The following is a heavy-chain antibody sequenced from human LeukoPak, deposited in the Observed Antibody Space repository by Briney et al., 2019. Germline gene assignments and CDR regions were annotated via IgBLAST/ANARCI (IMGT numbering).Heavy chain of an antibody. CDR1: GFTLDRYW. V-gene: IGHV3-7*01. Sequence: GGSLRLSCEVSGFTLDRYWMSWVRQAPGKGLEWVANIKQDGSETHHVDSVKGRFTISRDNAKNSLYLQMNSLRVEDTAEYYCARPRRVDTPWHCTDVWGKGTTVIVS. CDR2: IKQDGSET. D-gene: IGHD5-24*01. CDR3: ARPRRVDTPWHCTDV. J-gene: IGHJ6*03.